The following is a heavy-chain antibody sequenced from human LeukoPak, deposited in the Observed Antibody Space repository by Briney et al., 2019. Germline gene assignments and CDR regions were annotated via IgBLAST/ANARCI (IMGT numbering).Heavy chain of an antibody. CDR1: GGTFSSYA. D-gene: IGHD6-25*01. V-gene: IGHV1-69*05. Sequence: SVKVSCKASGGTFSSYAISWVRQAPGQGLEWMGGIIPIFGTANYAQKFQGRVTITTDESTSTAYMELSSLRSEDTAVYYCARATSGRGGYYCYMDVWGKGTTVTVSS. CDR2: IIPIFGTA. CDR3: ARATSGRGGYYCYMDV. J-gene: IGHJ6*03.